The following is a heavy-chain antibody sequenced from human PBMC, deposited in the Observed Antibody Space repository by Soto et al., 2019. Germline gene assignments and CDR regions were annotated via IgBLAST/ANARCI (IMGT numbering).Heavy chain of an antibody. Sequence: QPGGSLRLSCVASGFNLNTYGIYWVRQAPGKGLQWVAQILYDGSKKHYADSVRGRFTITRDNSKNTVYLQMDSLSVDDTAMYYCVRDLALMADYWGQGTLVTVSS. V-gene: IGHV3-30*03. CDR1: GFNLNTYG. J-gene: IGHJ4*02. CDR3: VRDLALMADY. CDR2: ILYDGSKK. D-gene: IGHD3-16*01.